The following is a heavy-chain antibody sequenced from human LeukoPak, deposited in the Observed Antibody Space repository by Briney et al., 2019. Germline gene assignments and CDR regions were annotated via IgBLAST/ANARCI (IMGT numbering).Heavy chain of an antibody. J-gene: IGHJ4*02. V-gene: IGHV1-69*01. CDR3: ASRLYCSNTRCRNFPFAY. D-gene: IGHD2-2*01. Sequence: ASVKVSCKASGGTFSSYAINWVRQAPGQGLEWMGGIIPIFGTANYAQKFQDRVTITADESTSTAYMELSSLRSEDTAIYYFASRLYCSNTRCRNFPFAYWGQGTLVTVSS. CDR2: IIPIFGTA. CDR1: GGTFSSYA.